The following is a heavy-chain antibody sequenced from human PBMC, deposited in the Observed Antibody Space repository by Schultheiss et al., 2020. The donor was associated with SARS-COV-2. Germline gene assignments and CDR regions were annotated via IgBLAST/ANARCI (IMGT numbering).Heavy chain of an antibody. J-gene: IGHJ6*03. V-gene: IGHV4-59*01. CDR3: ARGDYDILTGYYPPTYYYYYYMDV. CDR2: IYYSGST. CDR1: GGSISSYY. Sequence: GSLRLSCTVSGGSISSYYWSWIRQPPGKGLEWIGYIYYSGSTNYNPSLKSRVTISVDTSKNQFSLKLSSVTAADTAVYYCARGDYDILTGYYPPTYYYYYYMDVWGKGTTVTVSS. D-gene: IGHD3-9*01.